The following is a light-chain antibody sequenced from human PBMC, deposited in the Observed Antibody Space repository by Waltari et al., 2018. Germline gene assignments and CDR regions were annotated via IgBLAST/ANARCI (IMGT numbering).Light chain of an antibody. CDR1: QSIHSW. Sequence: DIQLTQSPSTLSASVRDRFTITCRASQSIHSWLASYQQKPEKAPKLLIYRASSLESGVPSRFSGSGSGTEFTLTISSLQPDDLATYYCQQYNSYSPVTFGGGTKVEIK. V-gene: IGKV1-5*03. CDR3: QQYNSYSPVT. CDR2: RAS. J-gene: IGKJ4*01.